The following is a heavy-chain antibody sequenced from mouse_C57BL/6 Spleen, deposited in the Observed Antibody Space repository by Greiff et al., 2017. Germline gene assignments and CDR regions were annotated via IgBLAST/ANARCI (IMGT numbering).Heavy chain of an antibody. CDR2: IDPENGDT. Sequence: VQLQQSGAELVRPGASVKLSCTASGFNIKDDYMHWVKQRPEQGLEWIGWIDPENGDTEYASKFQGKATITADTSSNTAYLQLSSLTSEDTAVYYCTTGGMVTPDAYGGQGTLVTVSA. CDR1: GFNIKDDY. CDR3: TTGGMVTPDAY. V-gene: IGHV14-4*01. D-gene: IGHD2-2*01. J-gene: IGHJ3*01.